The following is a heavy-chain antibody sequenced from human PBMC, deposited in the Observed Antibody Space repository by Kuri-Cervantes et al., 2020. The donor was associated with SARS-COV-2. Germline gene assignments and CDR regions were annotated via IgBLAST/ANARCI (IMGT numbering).Heavy chain of an antibody. CDR3: ARSSPRSITIFGAVTPYYGMDV. CDR1: GFTFSSYS. D-gene: IGHD3-3*01. Sequence: GESLKISCAASGFTFSSYSMNWVRQAPGKGLEWVSYISSSSSTIYYADSVKGRFTISRDNAKNLLYLQMNSLRDEDTAVYYCARSSPRSITIFGAVTPYYGMDVWGQGTTVTVSS. CDR2: ISSSSSTI. V-gene: IGHV3-48*02. J-gene: IGHJ6*02.